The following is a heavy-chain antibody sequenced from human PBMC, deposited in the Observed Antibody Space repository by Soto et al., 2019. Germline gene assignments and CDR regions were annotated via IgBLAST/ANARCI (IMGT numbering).Heavy chain of an antibody. CDR1: GYTFTSYG. Sequence: ASVKVSCKASGYTFTSYGISWVRQAPGQGLERMGWISAYNGNTNYAQRLQGRVTMTTDTSTSTAYMELRSLRSDDTAVYYCARDIGAVVATFHYYYYGMDVWGQGTTVTVSS. J-gene: IGHJ6*02. V-gene: IGHV1-18*01. D-gene: IGHD5-12*01. CDR2: ISAYNGNT. CDR3: ARDIGAVVATFHYYYYGMDV.